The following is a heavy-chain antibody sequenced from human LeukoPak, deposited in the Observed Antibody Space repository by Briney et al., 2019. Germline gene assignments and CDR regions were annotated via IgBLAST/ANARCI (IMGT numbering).Heavy chain of an antibody. J-gene: IGHJ6*04. D-gene: IGHD3-10*01. CDR1: GFTFSSYW. V-gene: IGHV3-74*01. CDR2: INSDGGST. Sequence: GGSLRLSCAASGFTFSSYWMHWVRQAPGKGLVWVSRINSDGGSTSYADSVKGRFTISRDNAKNTLYLQMNSLRAEDTAVYYCARELGYYGSGSYPTHFGMDVWGKGTTVTVSS. CDR3: ARELGYYGSGSYPTHFGMDV.